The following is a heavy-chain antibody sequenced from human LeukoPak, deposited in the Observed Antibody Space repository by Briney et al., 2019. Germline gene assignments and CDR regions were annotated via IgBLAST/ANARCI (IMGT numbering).Heavy chain of an antibody. V-gene: IGHV4-39*07. CDR1: GGSISSSSYY. J-gene: IGHJ3*02. CDR2: INHSGST. CDR3: ARRGVGTFDI. D-gene: IGHD2-15*01. Sequence: PSETLSLTCTVSGGSISSSSYYWSWIRQPPGKGLEWIGEINHSGSTNYNPSLKSRVTISVDTSKNQFSLKLSSVTAADTAVYYCARRGVGTFDIWGQGTMVTVSS.